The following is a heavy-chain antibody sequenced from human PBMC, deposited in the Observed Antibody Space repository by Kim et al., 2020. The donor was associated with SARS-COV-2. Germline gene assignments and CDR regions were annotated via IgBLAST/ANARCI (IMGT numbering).Heavy chain of an antibody. V-gene: IGHV3-48*02. D-gene: IGHD4-17*01. CDR3: AREMSTVTTVTHPGVY. Sequence: VKGRFTISRDNAKNSLYLQMNSLRDEDTAVYYCAREMSTVTTVTHPGVYWGQGTLVTVSS. J-gene: IGHJ4*02.